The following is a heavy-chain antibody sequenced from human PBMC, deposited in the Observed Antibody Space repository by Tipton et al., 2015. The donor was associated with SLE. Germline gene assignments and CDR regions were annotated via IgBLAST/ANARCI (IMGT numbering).Heavy chain of an antibody. Sequence: SLRLSCAASGFTFSSYAMVWVRQAPGKGLEWVSSITGSGGSTYSADSVRGRFTISRDNSKNTLYLQMNSLRAEDTAAYYCAREDTRVAAAAAHYWGPGTLVTVSS. J-gene: IGHJ4*02. V-gene: IGHV3-23*01. CDR3: AREDTRVAAAAAHY. CDR1: GFTFSSYA. CDR2: ITGSGGST. D-gene: IGHD6-13*01.